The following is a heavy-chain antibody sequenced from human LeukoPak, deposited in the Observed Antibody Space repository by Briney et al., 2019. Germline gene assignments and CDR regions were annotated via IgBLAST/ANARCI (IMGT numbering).Heavy chain of an antibody. D-gene: IGHD3-22*01. J-gene: IGHJ3*02. Sequence: GGSLRLSCAASGFTFSSYAMHWVRQAPGKGLEWVAVISYDGSNKYYADSVKGRFTISRDNSKNTLYLQMNSLRAEDTAVYYCARDDSSGFGDAFDIWGQGTMVTVSS. V-gene: IGHV3-30*14. CDR1: GFTFSSYA. CDR2: ISYDGSNK. CDR3: ARDDSSGFGDAFDI.